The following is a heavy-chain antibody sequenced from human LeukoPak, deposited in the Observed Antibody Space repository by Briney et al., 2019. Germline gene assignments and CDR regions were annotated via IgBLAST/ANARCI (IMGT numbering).Heavy chain of an antibody. CDR3: ARVGDHYYGSGSYYFDWFDP. Sequence: SVKVSCKASGYTFTSYGISWVRQAPGQGLEWMGWISAYSGNTNYAQKLQGRVTMTTDTSTSTAYMELRSLRSDDTAVYYCARVGDHYYGSGSYYFDWFDPWGQGTLVTVSS. CDR1: GYTFTSYG. J-gene: IGHJ5*02. CDR2: ISAYSGNT. D-gene: IGHD3-10*01. V-gene: IGHV1-18*01.